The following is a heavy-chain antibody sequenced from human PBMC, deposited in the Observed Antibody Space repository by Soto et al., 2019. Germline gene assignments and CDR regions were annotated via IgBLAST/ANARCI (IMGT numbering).Heavy chain of an antibody. D-gene: IGHD5-12*01. CDR2: IYYNGAT. CDR3: ARRGPGVAKDSEEFDY. V-gene: IGHV4-31*03. Sequence: SETLSITCTFSGGSISYGGYCWSWIRQHPGKGLEWIGYIYYNGATYYNPSLKSRVTISVDTSKNQFSLTMNSVSAADTAVYYCARRGPGVAKDSEEFDYWGQGTMVTVSS. J-gene: IGHJ4*02. CDR1: GGSISYGGYC.